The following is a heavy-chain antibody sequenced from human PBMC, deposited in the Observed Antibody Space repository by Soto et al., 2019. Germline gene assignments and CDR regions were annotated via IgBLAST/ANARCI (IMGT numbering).Heavy chain of an antibody. Sequence: PGGSLRLSCAASGFTFSSYGMHWVRQAPGKGLEWVAVISYDGTNKYYEDSVKDRFTISRDNSNNSLYLQMNSLRAEDTAVYFCARDQPNCISNSCYDPRSYGMDVWGQGTTVTVSS. V-gene: IGHV3-30*03. J-gene: IGHJ6*02. CDR3: ARDQPNCISNSCYDPRSYGMDV. CDR1: GFTFSSYG. CDR2: ISYDGTNK. D-gene: IGHD2-2*01.